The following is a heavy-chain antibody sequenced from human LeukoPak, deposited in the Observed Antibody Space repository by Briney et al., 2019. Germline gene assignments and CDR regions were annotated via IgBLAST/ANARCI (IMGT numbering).Heavy chain of an antibody. CDR3: ARIGGSSWYDDY. V-gene: IGHV4-59*01. D-gene: IGHD6-13*01. CDR2: IYYSGST. J-gene: IGHJ4*02. Sequence: PSETLSLTCTVSGGSISSYYWSWIRQPPGKGLEWIGYIYYSGSTNYNPSLKSRVTISVDTPKNQFSLKLSSVTAADTAVYYCARIGGSSWYDDYWGQGTLVTVSS. CDR1: GGSISSYY.